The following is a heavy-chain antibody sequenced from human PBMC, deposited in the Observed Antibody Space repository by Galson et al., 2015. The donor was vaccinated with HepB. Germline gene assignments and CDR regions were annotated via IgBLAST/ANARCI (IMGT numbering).Heavy chain of an antibody. V-gene: IGHV3-33*08. CDR1: GFTFSTYG. D-gene: IGHD2-15*01. Sequence: SLRLSCAASGFTFSTYGMHWVRQAPGKGLEWVAVIWYDESNKYYADSVKGRLTISRDNSKNTLYLQMNSLRAEDTAVCYCARSVSGGSFGVHIDYWGQGTLVTVSS. J-gene: IGHJ4*02. CDR2: IWYDESNK. CDR3: ARSVSGGSFGVHIDY.